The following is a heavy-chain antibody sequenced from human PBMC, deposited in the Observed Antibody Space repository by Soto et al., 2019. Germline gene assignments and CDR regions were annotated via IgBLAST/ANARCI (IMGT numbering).Heavy chain of an antibody. J-gene: IGHJ4*02. D-gene: IGHD6-13*01. CDR2: ISHDGSNK. CDR3: AKEREPYSSRWPYY. V-gene: IGHV3-30*18. Sequence: QVQLVESGGGVVQPGRSLRLSCTASGFTFRNYGMHWVRQAPGKGLEWVAVISHDGSNKYYADSVKGRFTISRDNSKNTLYLQMSSLRPDDTAVYYCAKEREPYSSRWPYYWGQGTLVTVSS. CDR1: GFTFRNYG.